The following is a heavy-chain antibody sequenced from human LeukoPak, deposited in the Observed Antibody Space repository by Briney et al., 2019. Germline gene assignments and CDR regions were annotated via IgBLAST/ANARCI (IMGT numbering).Heavy chain of an antibody. CDR3: ARRPPGSSGWSLIYDSSGYYGGSGAFDI. D-gene: IGHD3-22*01. CDR2: INHSGST. V-gene: IGHV4-34*01. CDR1: DESFSGYY. Sequence: PSETLSLTCAVYDESFSGYYWNWIRQPPGKGLEWIGEINHSGSTNYNPSLKSRVTISVDTSKNQFSLKLSSVTAADTAVYYCARRPPGSSGWSLIYDSSGYYGGSGAFDIWGQGTMVTVSS. J-gene: IGHJ3*02.